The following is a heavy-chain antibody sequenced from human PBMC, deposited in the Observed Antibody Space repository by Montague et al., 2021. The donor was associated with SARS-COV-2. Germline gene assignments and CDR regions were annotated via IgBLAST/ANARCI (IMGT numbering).Heavy chain of an antibody. CDR1: GGSFRGYF. CDR2: INHSGST. V-gene: IGHV4-34*01. CDR3: ARAPFMITFGGVITRLRGYYFDY. Sequence: SETLSLTCAVHGGSFRGYFWSWIRQSPGKGLEWIGEINHSGSTNYNPSLKSRVTISADTSQNQFSLKLSSVTAADTAVYYCARAPFMITFGGVITRLRGYYFDYWGQGTLVTVSS. D-gene: IGHD3-16*01. J-gene: IGHJ4*02.